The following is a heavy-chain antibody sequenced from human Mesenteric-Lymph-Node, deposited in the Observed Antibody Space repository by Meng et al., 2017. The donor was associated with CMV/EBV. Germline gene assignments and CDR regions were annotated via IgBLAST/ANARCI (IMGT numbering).Heavy chain of an antibody. J-gene: IGHJ4*02. CDR1: RFTFGNYA. V-gene: IGHV3-23*01. CDR2: VSDNGGTT. CDR3: AKERVDSSRWTDFDY. D-gene: IGHD6-13*01. Sequence: GESLKISCAASRFTFGNYAMSWVRQAPGKGLEWVSTVSDNGGTTSYAASVKGRFTISRDSSKNTLYLQMDSLRAEDTAVYYCAKERVDSSRWTDFDYWGQGTLVTVSS.